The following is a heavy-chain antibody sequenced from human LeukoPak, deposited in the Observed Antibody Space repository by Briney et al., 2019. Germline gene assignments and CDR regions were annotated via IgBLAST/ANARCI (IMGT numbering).Heavy chain of an antibody. CDR3: ARGTVTAPDF. J-gene: IGHJ4*02. CDR2: ISYDGDSS. V-gene: IGHV3-30*14. Sequence: GRSLRLSCAASGFIFSSYAIHWVRQAPGKGLEWVAVISYDGDSSYYADSVKGRFTISRDNSKNTLYLQMNSLRADDTAVYYCARGTVTAPDFWGQGTLVTVSS. D-gene: IGHD4-17*01. CDR1: GFIFSSYA.